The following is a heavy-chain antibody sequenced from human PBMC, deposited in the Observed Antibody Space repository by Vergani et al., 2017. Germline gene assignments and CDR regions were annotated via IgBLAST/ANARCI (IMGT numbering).Heavy chain of an antibody. J-gene: IGHJ4*02. D-gene: IGHD4-17*01. Sequence: EVQLVESGGGLVQPGGSLRLSCAASGFSFSNSNMNWVRQAPGKGLEWISYISDRSASIYYAASGRGRFTISRDNARNSLSLQMNSLRAEDTAIYYCAKEAIVDYGFYFDHWGQGVLVTVSS. CDR1: GFSFSNSN. CDR2: ISDRSASI. V-gene: IGHV3-48*01. CDR3: AKEAIVDYGFYFDH.